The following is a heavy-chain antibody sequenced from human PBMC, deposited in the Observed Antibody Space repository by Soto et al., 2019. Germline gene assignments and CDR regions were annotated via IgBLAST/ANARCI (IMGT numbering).Heavy chain of an antibody. V-gene: IGHV1-3*01. CDR3: ARSSIAVAGRPFDY. Sequence: ASVKVSCKASGYTFTSYAMHWVRQAPGQRLEWMGWINAGNGNTKYSQKFQGRVTITRDTSASTAYIELSSLRSEDTAVYYCARSSIAVAGRPFDYWGQGTLVTVSS. CDR2: INAGNGNT. J-gene: IGHJ4*02. D-gene: IGHD6-19*01. CDR1: GYTFTSYA.